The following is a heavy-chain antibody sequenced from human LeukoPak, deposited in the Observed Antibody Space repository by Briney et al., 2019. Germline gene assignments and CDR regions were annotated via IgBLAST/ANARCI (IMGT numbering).Heavy chain of an antibody. CDR2: MNPNSGNT. J-gene: IGHJ3*02. CDR3: ARDRITIFGVVITSDAFDI. D-gene: IGHD3-3*01. V-gene: IGHV1-8*01. Sequence: ASVKVSCKASGYTFTSYDINWVRQATGQGLEWMGWMNPNSGNTGYAQKFQGRVTMTRNTSISTAYMELSSLRSEDTAVYYCARDRITIFGVVITSDAFDIWGQGTMVTVSS. CDR1: GYTFTSYD.